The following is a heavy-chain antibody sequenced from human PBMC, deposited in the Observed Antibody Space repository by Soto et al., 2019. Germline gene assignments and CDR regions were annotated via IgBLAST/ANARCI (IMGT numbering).Heavy chain of an antibody. V-gene: IGHV3-48*03. CDR3: ARDQGDYYYDSSGYPY. CDR1: GFTFSSYE. Sequence: GGSLRLSCAASGFTFSSYEMNWVRQAPGKGLEWVSYISSSGSTIYYADSVKGRFTISRDNAKNSLYLQMNSPRAEDTAVYYCARDQGDYYYDSSGYPYWGQGTLATVSS. CDR2: ISSSGSTI. D-gene: IGHD3-22*01. J-gene: IGHJ4*02.